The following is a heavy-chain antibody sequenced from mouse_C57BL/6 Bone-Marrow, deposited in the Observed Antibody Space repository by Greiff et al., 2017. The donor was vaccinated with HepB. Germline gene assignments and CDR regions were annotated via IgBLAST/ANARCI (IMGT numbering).Heavy chain of an antibody. CDR1: GYSITSGYY. CDR3: ARAGGHYGNYVGFAY. CDR2: ISYDGSN. J-gene: IGHJ3*01. Sequence: DVQLQESGPGLVKPSQSLSLTCSVTGYSITSGYYWNWIRQFPGNKLEWMGYISYDGSNNYNPSLKNRISITRDTSKNQFFLKLNSVTTEDTATYYCARAGGHYGNYVGFAYWGQGTLVTVSA. D-gene: IGHD2-1*01. V-gene: IGHV3-6*01.